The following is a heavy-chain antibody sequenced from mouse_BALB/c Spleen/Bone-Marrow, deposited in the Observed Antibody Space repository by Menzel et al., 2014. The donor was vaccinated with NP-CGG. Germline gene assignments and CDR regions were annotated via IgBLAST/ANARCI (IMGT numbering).Heavy chain of an antibody. CDR1: GFTFSSFG. V-gene: IGHV5-17*02. CDR3: ARSGSSSGYFDY. CDR2: ISSGSSTV. D-gene: IGHD1-1*01. Sequence: EVQLVESGGGLVQPGGSRKLSCAASGFTFSSFGMDWVRQAPEKGLEWVAYISSGSSTVYYADKVMGRFTISRDNPKNTLFLQMTSLRSEDTAMYYCARSGSSSGYFDYWGQGTTLTVSS. J-gene: IGHJ2*01.